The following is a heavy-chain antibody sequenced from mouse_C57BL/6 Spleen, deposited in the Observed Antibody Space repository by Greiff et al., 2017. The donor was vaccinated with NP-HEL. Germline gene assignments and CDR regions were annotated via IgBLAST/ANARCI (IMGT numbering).Heavy chain of an antibody. CDR3: ARRVGGACYAMDY. D-gene: IGHD1-1*02. CDR2: INPNNGGT. J-gene: IGHJ4*01. Sequence: VQLQQSGPELVKPGASVKMSCKASGYTFTDYNMHWVKQSPGKSLEWIGYINPNNGGTSYNEKFKGKATLTVNKSSSTAYMKLRILTAEDSEVYYCARRVGGACYAMDYWGQGTSVTVSS. CDR1: GYTFTDYN. V-gene: IGHV1-22*01.